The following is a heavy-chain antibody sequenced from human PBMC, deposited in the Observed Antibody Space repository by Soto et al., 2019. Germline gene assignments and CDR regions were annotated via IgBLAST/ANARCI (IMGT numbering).Heavy chain of an antibody. CDR3: AVSYSDFDY. Sequence: ASVKVSCKASGYTFTSYYMHWVRQAPGQGLEWMGIINPSGGSTTYAQNFQGRVTMTRDTSTSTVYMELSSLRSEDTAIYYCAVSYSDFDYLGQGTLVTVS. CDR1: GYTFTSYY. J-gene: IGHJ4*02. D-gene: IGHD4-4*01. CDR2: INPSGGST. V-gene: IGHV1-46*01.